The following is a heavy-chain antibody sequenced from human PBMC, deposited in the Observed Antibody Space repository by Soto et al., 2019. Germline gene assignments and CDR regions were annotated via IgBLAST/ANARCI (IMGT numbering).Heavy chain of an antibody. J-gene: IGHJ6*02. CDR2: IYYSGST. Sequence: SETLSLTCTVSGGSISSGGYFWTWIRQPPGRGLEWIGYIYYSGSTDYNPSLKSRVNISVDTSKNQFSLKLSSVTAADTAVYYCARESIRHKDYDILTGYHSHYYYGMDVWGQGTTVTVSS. D-gene: IGHD3-9*01. CDR1: GGSISSGGYF. CDR3: ARESIRHKDYDILTGYHSHYYYGMDV. V-gene: IGHV4-61*08.